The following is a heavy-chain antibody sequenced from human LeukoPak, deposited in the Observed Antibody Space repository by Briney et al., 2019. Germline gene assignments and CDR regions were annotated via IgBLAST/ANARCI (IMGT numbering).Heavy chain of an antibody. Sequence: PGGSLRLSCAASGFTFSSYAMHWVRQAPGKGLEWVAVISYDGSNKYYADSVKGRFTISRDNSENTLYLQMNSLRAEDTAVYYCARANYYDSSGYYFIAPLGFAFDIWGQGTMVTVSS. J-gene: IGHJ3*02. V-gene: IGHV3-30-3*01. CDR2: ISYDGSNK. D-gene: IGHD3-22*01. CDR3: ARANYYDSSGYYFIAPLGFAFDI. CDR1: GFTFSSYA.